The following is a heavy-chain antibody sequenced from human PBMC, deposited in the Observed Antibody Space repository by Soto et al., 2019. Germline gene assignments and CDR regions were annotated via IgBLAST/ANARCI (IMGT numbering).Heavy chain of an antibody. CDR2: INAHSGGT. CDR3: AKDLTRQLAYWLDP. V-gene: IGHV1-2*02. D-gene: IGHD6-6*01. Sequence: QVQLVQSGAAVKKPGASVKVSCKASGFSFTGYYIHWLRQAPGQGLEWMGWINAHSGGTEYAQKFQGRVTLTRDTSIPTAYLTLTSLTSDDTALYYCAKDLTRQLAYWLDPWGQGTQVTVSS. J-gene: IGHJ5*02. CDR1: GFSFTGYY.